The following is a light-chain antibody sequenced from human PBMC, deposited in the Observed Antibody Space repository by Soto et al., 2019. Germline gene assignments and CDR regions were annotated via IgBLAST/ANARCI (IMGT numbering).Light chain of an antibody. J-gene: IGKJ3*01. CDR3: QQYGSSPST. CDR2: GAS. CDR1: QSVSSSY. V-gene: IGKV3-20*01. Sequence: EIVLTQSPGTLSLSPGERATLSCRASQSVSSSYLAWYQQKPGQAPRLLIYGASNRATGIPDRFSGSGSGTDFTLTISRLEPEDFAVYYCQQYGSSPSTFGPGTKVDIK.